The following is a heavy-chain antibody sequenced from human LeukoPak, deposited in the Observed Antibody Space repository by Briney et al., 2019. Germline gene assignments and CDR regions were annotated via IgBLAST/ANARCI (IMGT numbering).Heavy chain of an antibody. CDR3: ALTAVVGTHTLDY. J-gene: IGHJ4*02. V-gene: IGHV3-21*01. CDR1: GFTFSSYS. Sequence: GGPLRLSCAASGFTFSSYSMNWVRQVPGKGLEWVSSISSSSSYIYYADSVKGRFTISRDNAKNSLYLQMNSLRAEDTAVYYCALTAVVGTHTLDYWGQGTLVTVSS. CDR2: ISSSSSYI. D-gene: IGHD2-15*01.